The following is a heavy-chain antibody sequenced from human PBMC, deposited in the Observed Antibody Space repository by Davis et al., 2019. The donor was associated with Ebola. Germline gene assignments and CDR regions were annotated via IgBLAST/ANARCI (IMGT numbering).Heavy chain of an antibody. CDR1: GFTFDYYA. CDR2: ISGDGGST. Sequence: GESLKISCAASGFTFDYYAMHWVRQAPGKGLEWVSLISGDGGSTYYADSVKGRFTISRDNSKNSLYLQMNSLRTEDTALYYCAKDGYRYKLLLHGMDVWGQGTTVTVSS. J-gene: IGHJ6*02. D-gene: IGHD2-2*01. CDR3: AKDGYRYKLLLHGMDV. V-gene: IGHV3-43*02.